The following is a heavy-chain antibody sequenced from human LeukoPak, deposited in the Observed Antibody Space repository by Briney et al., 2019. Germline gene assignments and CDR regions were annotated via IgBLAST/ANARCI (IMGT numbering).Heavy chain of an antibody. J-gene: IGHJ4*02. D-gene: IGHD6-19*01. V-gene: IGHV1-69*13. CDR2: IIPIFGTA. Sequence: VASVKVSCKASGGTFSSYAISWVRQTPGQGLEWMGGIIPIFGTANYAQKFQGRVTITADESTSTAYMELSSLRSEDTAVYYCAITYSSGWYYFDYWGQGTLVTVSS. CDR3: AITYSSGWYYFDY. CDR1: GGTFSSYA.